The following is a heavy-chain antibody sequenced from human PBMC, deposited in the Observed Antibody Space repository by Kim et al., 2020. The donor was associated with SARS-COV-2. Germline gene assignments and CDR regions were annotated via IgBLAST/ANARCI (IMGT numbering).Heavy chain of an antibody. J-gene: IGHJ4*02. CDR3: ASTRGRDYGDYTFDY. Sequence: GGSLRLSCAASGFTFSSYSMNWVHQAPGKGLEWVSSISSSSSYIYYADSVKGRFTISRDNAKNSLYLQMNSLRAEDTAVYYCASTRGRDYGDYTFDYWGQGTLVTVSS. V-gene: IGHV3-21*01. D-gene: IGHD4-17*01. CDR1: GFTFSSYS. CDR2: ISSSSSYI.